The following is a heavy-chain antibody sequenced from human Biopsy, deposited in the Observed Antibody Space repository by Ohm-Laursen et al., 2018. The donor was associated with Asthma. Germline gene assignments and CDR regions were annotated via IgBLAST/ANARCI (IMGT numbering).Heavy chain of an antibody. D-gene: IGHD6-19*01. CDR3: VRQSGYRSGWPKLLFVYYGMDV. CDR2: VYYSGST. Sequence: GTLSLTCTVSGGSINNFYWSWIRQPPGKGLESIGHVYYSGSTNYNPSLKSRVTISIDASKNQFSLKLTSVTAADTAVYYCVRQSGYRSGWPKLLFVYYGMDVWGPGTTVTVSS. CDR1: GGSINNFY. J-gene: IGHJ6*02. V-gene: IGHV4-59*01.